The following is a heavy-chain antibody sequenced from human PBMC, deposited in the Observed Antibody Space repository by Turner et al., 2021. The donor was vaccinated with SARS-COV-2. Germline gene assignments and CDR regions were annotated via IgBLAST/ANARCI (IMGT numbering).Heavy chain of an antibody. Sequence: QVQLVESGGGLVKPGGSLRLSCAASGFTFSDYYMSWMRQAPGKGLEWVSYISSSSSYTNYADSVKGRFTISRDNAKSSLYLQMNGQRAEDTAVYYCAGAYDYLYEWGQGTLVTVSS. CDR3: AGAYDYLYE. CDR1: GFTFSDYY. V-gene: IGHV3-11*06. CDR2: ISSSSSYT. D-gene: IGHD3-16*01. J-gene: IGHJ4*02.